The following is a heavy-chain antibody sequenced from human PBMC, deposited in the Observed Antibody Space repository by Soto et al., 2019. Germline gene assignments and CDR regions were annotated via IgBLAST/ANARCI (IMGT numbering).Heavy chain of an antibody. CDR2: INPSGGAP. J-gene: IGHJ4*02. CDR1: GYTFTHYY. CDR3: ARGPGGHSDY. Sequence: GASVKVSCKASGYTFTHYYMHWVRQAPGQGLEWMGIINPSGGAPTYAQKFQGRATMTSDTSTSTVSMELSSLTSGDAAIYYCARGPGGHSDYWGQGTLVTVSS. V-gene: IGHV1-46*01. D-gene: IGHD2-8*02.